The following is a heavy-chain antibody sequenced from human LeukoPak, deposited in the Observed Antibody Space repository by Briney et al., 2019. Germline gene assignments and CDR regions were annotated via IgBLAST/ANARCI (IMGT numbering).Heavy chain of an antibody. CDR2: INHTGRT. D-gene: IGHD2-15*01. J-gene: IGHJ5*02. CDR1: GYSISTGYY. V-gene: IGHV4-38-2*02. Sequence: PSETLPLTCTVSGYSISTGYYWGWIRQPPGKVLGWIGSINHTGRTYYNPSFKRRVTITVPTTKNLFSLKLSSVTAADTVVYYGARVGAPVYCSGFICNSFPYFSDRWGQGTLVTVSS. CDR3: ARVGAPVYCSGFICNSFPYFSDR.